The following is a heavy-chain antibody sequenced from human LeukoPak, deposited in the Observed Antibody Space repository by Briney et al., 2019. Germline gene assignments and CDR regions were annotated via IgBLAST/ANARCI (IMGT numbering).Heavy chain of an antibody. CDR3: ARQTAMGRSGDY. CDR2: IDPKT. Sequence: GESLQISCKASGYSFTSYWIGWVRQMPGKGLEWMGIIDPKTRYTPSFQGQVTISVDKSLTTADLQWNSLKASDTAMYYCARQTAMGRSGDYWGQGTLVTVSS. V-gene: IGHV5-51*01. D-gene: IGHD5-18*01. CDR1: GYSFTSYW. J-gene: IGHJ4*02.